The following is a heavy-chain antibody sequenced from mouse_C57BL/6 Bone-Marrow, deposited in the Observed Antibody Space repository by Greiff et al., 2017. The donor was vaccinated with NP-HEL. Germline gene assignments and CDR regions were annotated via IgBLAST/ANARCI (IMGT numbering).Heavy chain of an antibody. CDR3: ARGGNWYFDV. Sequence: EVQLVESGPVLVKPGASVKMSCKASGYTFTDYYMNWVKQSHGKSLEWIGVINPYNGGTSYNQKFKGKATLTVDKSSSTAYMELNSLTSEDSAVYYCARGGNWYFDVWGTGTTVTVSS. D-gene: IGHD1-1*02. CDR1: GYTFTDYY. V-gene: IGHV1-19*01. J-gene: IGHJ1*03. CDR2: INPYNGGT.